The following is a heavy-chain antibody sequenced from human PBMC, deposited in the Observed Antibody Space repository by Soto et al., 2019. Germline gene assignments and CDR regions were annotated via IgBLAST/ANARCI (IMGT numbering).Heavy chain of an antibody. V-gene: IGHV1-3*01. D-gene: IGHD2-15*01. CDR2: INAGNGNT. CDR3: ARGPGGPDGPGDY. J-gene: IGHJ4*02. Sequence: QVQLVQSGAEVKKPGASVKVSCKASGYTFTSYAMHWVRQAPGQRLEWMGWINAGNGNTKYSQKFQGRVTITRDTSATTAYRGLSSLRSEDTAVYYCARGPGGPDGPGDYWGQGTLVTVSS. CDR1: GYTFTSYA.